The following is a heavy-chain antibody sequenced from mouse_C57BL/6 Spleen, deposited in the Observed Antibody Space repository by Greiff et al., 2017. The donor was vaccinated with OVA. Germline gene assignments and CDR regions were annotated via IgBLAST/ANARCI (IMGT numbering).Heavy chain of an antibody. V-gene: IGHV3-6*01. Sequence: EVQLQESGPGLVKPSQSLSLTCSVTGYSITSGYYWNWIRQFPGNKLEWMGYISYDGSNNYNPSLKNRISITRDTSKNQFFLKLNSVTTEDTATYYCARVRDYDEDYFDYWGQGTTLTVSS. CDR3: ARVRDYDEDYFDY. CDR1: GYSITSGYY. J-gene: IGHJ2*01. D-gene: IGHD2-4*01. CDR2: ISYDGSN.